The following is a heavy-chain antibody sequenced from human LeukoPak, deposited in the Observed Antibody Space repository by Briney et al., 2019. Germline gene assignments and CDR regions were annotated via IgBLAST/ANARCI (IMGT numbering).Heavy chain of an antibody. CDR2: ISSSGSTI. Sequence: GGSLRLSCAASGFTFSDYYMSWIRQAPGKGLEWVSYISSSGSTIYYADSVRGRFTISRDNAKNSLHLQMHSLRAEDTAVYYCVRDNPRCCGVVPANIDDYWGQGTLVTVSS. D-gene: IGHD2-15*01. CDR1: GFTFSDYY. CDR3: VRDNPRCCGVVPANIDDY. J-gene: IGHJ4*02. V-gene: IGHV3-11*04.